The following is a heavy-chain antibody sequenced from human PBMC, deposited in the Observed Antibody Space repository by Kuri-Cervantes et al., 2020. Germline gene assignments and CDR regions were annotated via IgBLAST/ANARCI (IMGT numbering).Heavy chain of an antibody. V-gene: IGHV3-33*03. J-gene: IGHJ4*02. CDR2: IWYDGSNK. Sequence: GESLKISFAASGFTFSSYGMHWVRQAPGKGLEWVAVIWYDGSNKYYADSVKGRFTISRDNAKNSLYLQMNSLRTEDTALYYCAKGVPYSSSWFDYWGQGTLVTVSS. CDR3: AKGVPYSSSWFDY. CDR1: GFTFSSYG. D-gene: IGHD6-13*01.